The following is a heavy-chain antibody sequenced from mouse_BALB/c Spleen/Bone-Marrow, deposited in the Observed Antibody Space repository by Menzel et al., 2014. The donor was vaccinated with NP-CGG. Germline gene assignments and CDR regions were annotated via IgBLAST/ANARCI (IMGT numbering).Heavy chain of an antibody. Sequence: EVQGVESGPELVKPGASVKMSCKASGYTFTSYVMHWVKQKPGQGLEWIGYINPYNDGTKYNEKFKGKATLTSDKSSSTAYMELSSLTSVDSAVYYCARSLLRYYAMDYWGQGTSVTVSS. J-gene: IGHJ4*01. V-gene: IGHV1-14*01. CDR2: INPYNDGT. CDR3: ARSLLRYYAMDY. CDR1: GYTFTSYV. D-gene: IGHD1-1*01.